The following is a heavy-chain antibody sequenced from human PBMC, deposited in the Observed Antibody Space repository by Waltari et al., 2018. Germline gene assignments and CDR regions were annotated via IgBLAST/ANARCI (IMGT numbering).Heavy chain of an antibody. V-gene: IGHV3-30*03. D-gene: IGHD3-9*01. J-gene: IGHJ4*02. CDR3: AIFSFSFRDLRGSPPGDF. Sequence: QVHLEESGGGVVQPGRSLRLSCAASGFTFSSYGMQWVRQAPGKGLGLLALLSYDCITKYYAGSVKVRFTTSRDYSKIPLYLRMRSLRAVYTAGYYCAIFSFSFRDLRGSPPGDFWGQGTLGTVSS. CDR2: LSYDCITK. CDR1: GFTFSSYG.